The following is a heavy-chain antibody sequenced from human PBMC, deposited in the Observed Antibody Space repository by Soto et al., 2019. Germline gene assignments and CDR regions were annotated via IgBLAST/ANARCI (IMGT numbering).Heavy chain of an antibody. V-gene: IGHV3-73*01. CDR2: IRSKANSYAT. CDR1: GFTFSGSA. D-gene: IGHD3-9*01. Sequence: GGSLRLSCAASGFTFSGSAMHWVRQASGKGLEWVGRIRSKANSYATAYAASVKGRFTISRDDSKNTAYLQMNSLKTEDTAVYYCTRRVENYDILTGYFIYGMDVWGQGTTVTVSS. CDR3: TRRVENYDILTGYFIYGMDV. J-gene: IGHJ6*02.